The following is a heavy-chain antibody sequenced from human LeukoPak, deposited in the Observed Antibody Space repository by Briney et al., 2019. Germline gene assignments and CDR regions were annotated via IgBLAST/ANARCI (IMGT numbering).Heavy chain of an antibody. V-gene: IGHV3-23*01. D-gene: IGHD3-22*01. CDR1: GFTFRSYS. CDR2: ITGIGDST. CDR3: ARDRYYHYYDSSGHYGMDV. Sequence: GGSLRLSCAASGFTFRSYSMPWVRLAPGKGLEWVSGITGIGDSTYYAGSVKGRFTISRDNSKNTLYMQMNSLRAEDTAVYYCARDRYYHYYDSSGHYGMDVWGQGTTVTVSS. J-gene: IGHJ6*02.